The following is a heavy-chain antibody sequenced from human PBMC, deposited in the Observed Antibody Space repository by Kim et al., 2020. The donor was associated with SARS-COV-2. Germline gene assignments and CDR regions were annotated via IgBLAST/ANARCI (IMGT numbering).Heavy chain of an antibody. J-gene: IGHJ4*02. V-gene: IGHV3-30*18. CDR3: AKEGDSSSPTFGY. Sequence: GGSLRLSCAASGFTFSSYGMHWVRQAPGKGLEWVAVISYDGSNKYYADSVNGRFTISRDNSKNTLYLQMNSLRAEDTAVYYCAKEGDSSSPTFGYWGQGTLVTVSS. CDR2: ISYDGSNK. D-gene: IGHD6-6*01. CDR1: GFTFSSYG.